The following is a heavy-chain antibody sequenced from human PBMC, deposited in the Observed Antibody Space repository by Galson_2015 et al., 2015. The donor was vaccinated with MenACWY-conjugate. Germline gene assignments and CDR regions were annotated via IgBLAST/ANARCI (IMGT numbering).Heavy chain of an antibody. CDR2: ISITSSTI. D-gene: IGHD1-1*01. Sequence: SLRLSCAASGFTLSSYRMNWIRQAPGKGLEWVAYISITSSTIYYADSVKGRFTISRDNTKNSLYLQMNSLRAEVTAVYYCARGYMGYWGQGTLVTVSS. V-gene: IGHV3-48*01. CDR3: ARGYMGY. CDR1: GFTLSSYR. J-gene: IGHJ4*02.